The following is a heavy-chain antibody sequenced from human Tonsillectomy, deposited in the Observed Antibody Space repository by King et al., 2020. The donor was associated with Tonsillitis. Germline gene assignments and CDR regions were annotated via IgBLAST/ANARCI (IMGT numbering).Heavy chain of an antibody. V-gene: IGHV3-21*01. CDR2: ISSSSSYI. Sequence: VQLVESGGGLVKPGGSLRLSCAASGFTFSSYSMNWVRQAPGKGLEWVSSISSSSSYIYYADSVKGRFTISRDNAKNSLYLQMNSLRAEETAVYYCARDTVLLWFGESLYYYYYGMDVWGQGTTVTVSS. CDR1: GFTFSSYS. D-gene: IGHD3-10*01. J-gene: IGHJ6*02. CDR3: ARDTVLLWFGESLYYYYYGMDV.